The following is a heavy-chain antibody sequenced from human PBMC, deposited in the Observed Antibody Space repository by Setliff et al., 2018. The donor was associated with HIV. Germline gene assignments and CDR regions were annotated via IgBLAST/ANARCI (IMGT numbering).Heavy chain of an antibody. CDR3: ATLSRGTMIVVFPSP. Sequence: SETLSLTCTVSGGSISNNDYYWGWIRQPPGKGLEWIGSIYYSGSTHYNPILKSRISITVDTSKNQFSLKVGSMTAADTAVYSCATLSRGTMIVVFPSPWGQGTLVTVSS. CDR2: IYYSGST. CDR1: GGSISNNDYY. D-gene: IGHD3-22*01. J-gene: IGHJ1*01. V-gene: IGHV4-39*01.